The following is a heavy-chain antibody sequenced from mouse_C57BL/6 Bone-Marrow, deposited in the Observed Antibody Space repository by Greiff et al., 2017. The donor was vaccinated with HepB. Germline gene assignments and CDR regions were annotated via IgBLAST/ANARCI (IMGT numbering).Heavy chain of an antibody. Sequence: QVQLQQSGAELVKPGASVKISCKASGYAFSSYWMNWVKQRPGKGLEWIGQIYPGDGDTNYNGKFKGKATLTADKSSSTAYMQLSSLTSEDSAVYFCPSYYYGSSPWYFDVWGTGTTVTVSS. CDR1: GYAFSSYW. D-gene: IGHD1-1*01. V-gene: IGHV1-80*01. J-gene: IGHJ1*03. CDR3: PSYYYGSSPWYFDV. CDR2: IYPGDGDT.